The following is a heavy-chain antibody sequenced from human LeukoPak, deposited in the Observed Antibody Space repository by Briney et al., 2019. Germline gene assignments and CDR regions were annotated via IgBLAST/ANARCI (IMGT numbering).Heavy chain of an antibody. D-gene: IGHD6-19*01. CDR2: ISWNSGSI. Sequence: HPGRSLRLSCAASGFTFDDYAMHWVRHAPGKGLEWVSGISWNSGSIGYADSVKGRFTISRDNAKNSLYLQMNSLRAEDTALYYCAKARAREQWLIYFDYWGQGTLVTVSS. CDR3: AKARAREQWLIYFDY. CDR1: GFTFDDYA. J-gene: IGHJ4*02. V-gene: IGHV3-9*01.